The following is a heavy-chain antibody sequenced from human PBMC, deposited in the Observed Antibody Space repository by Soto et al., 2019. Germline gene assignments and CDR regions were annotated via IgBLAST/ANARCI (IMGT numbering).Heavy chain of an antibody. CDR2: IYHSGST. D-gene: IGHD3-22*01. Sequence: PSETLSLTCAVSGGSISSGGYSWSWIRQPPGKGLEWIGYIYHSGSTYYNPSLKSRVTISVDRSKNQFSLKLSSVTAADTAVYYCASMSRRHGIVVVISPYFDYWGQGTLVIVSS. CDR1: GGSISSGGYS. CDR3: ASMSRRHGIVVVISPYFDY. V-gene: IGHV4-30-2*01. J-gene: IGHJ4*02.